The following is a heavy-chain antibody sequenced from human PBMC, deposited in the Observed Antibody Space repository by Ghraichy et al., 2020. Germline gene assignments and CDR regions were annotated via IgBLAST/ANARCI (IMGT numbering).Heavy chain of an antibody. V-gene: IGHV4-59*08. J-gene: IGHJ4*02. D-gene: IGHD3-10*01. CDR3: ARHWGSVRSGYFDY. CDR1: GGSISSSY. CDR2: IYYSGST. Sequence: SETLSLTCTVSGGSISSSYWSWIRQPPGKGLEWIGYIYYSGSTNYNPSLTSRVTISVDTSKNQFSLKLSSVTAADTAVYYCARHWGSVRSGYFDYWGQGTLVTVSS.